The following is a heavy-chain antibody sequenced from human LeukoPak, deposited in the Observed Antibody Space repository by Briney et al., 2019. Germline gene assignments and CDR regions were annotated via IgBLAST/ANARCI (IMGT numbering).Heavy chain of an antibody. V-gene: IGHV3-7*01. CDR2: IKQDGSEK. CDR3: AREDTMIVVEPLAY. J-gene: IGHJ4*02. CDR1: SYSISSGYC. Sequence: ETLSLTCAVSSYSISSGYCWGWVRQAPRKGLERVANIKQDGSEKYYVDSVKGRFTISRDNAKNSLYLQMNSLRAEDTAVYYCAREDTMIVVEPLAYWGQGTVVTVSS. D-gene: IGHD3-22*01.